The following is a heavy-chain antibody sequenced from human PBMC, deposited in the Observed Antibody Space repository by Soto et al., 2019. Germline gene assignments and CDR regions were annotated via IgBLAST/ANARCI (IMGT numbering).Heavy chain of an antibody. CDR2: INHSGST. Sequence: QVQLQQWGAGLLKPSETLSLTCAVYGGSFSGYYWSWIRQPPGKGLEWIGEINHSGSTNYNPSLKSRVTIAVDTSKNQFSLKLGSVTAADTAVYYCARAIAAAATYYCGMDVWGQGTTVTVSS. J-gene: IGHJ6*02. CDR1: GGSFSGYY. V-gene: IGHV4-34*01. CDR3: ARAIAAAATYYCGMDV. D-gene: IGHD6-13*01.